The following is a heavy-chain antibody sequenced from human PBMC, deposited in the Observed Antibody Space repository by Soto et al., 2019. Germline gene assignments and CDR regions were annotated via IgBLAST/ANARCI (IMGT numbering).Heavy chain of an antibody. V-gene: IGHV3-33*01. J-gene: IGHJ4*02. CDR2: IWYDGLRQ. CDR1: GFTLNNYG. Sequence: PGGSLRLSCVGSGFTLNNYGVHWVRQAPGKGLEWVALIWYDGLRQTYADSVRGRFTISRDSSTNTIYLQMNSLRAEDTANYFCVRESTPPFFDSWGQGTPVTVSS. D-gene: IGHD2-15*01. CDR3: VRESTPPFFDS.